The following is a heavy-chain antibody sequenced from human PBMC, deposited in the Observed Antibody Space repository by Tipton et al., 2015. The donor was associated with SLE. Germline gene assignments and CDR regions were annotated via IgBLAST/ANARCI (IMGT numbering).Heavy chain of an antibody. CDR2: IYTSGST. CDR3: VRGGIERSFDY. CDR1: GGSISSYY. Sequence: LRLSCTVSGGSISSYYWSWIRQPAGKGLEWIGRIYTSGSTNYNPSLKSRVTMSVDTSKNQFSLKLSSVTAADTAVYYCVRGGIERSFDYWGQGTLVTVSS. V-gene: IGHV4-4*07. D-gene: IGHD1-14*01. J-gene: IGHJ4*02.